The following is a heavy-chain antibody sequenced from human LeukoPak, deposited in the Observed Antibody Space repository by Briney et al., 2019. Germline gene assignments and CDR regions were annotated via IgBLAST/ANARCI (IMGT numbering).Heavy chain of an antibody. V-gene: IGHV1-46*01. J-gene: IGHJ6*02. CDR3: ARAFNYYHGMDV. CDR2: INPSGGST. CDR1: GYTFTSYF. Sequence: ASMKVSCKASGYTFTSYFMHWVRQAPGQGLEWMGIINPSGGSTSYAQKFQGRVTLTRDTSTGTVYMELSSLRSDDTAVYHCARAFNYYHGMDVWGQGTTVTVSS.